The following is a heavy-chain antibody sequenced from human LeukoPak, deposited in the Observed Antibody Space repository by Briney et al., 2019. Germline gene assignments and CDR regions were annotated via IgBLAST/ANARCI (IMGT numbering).Heavy chain of an antibody. CDR3: ARDLRLRLGDLSLYY. CDR2: IIPLLVIA. Sequence: SVKVSCKASGGTFISYAISWVRQAQGQGMEWMGRIIPLLVIAHYALMFQGRVTIPADKSTSTAYLELSSLRSEDTAVYYCARDLRLRLGDLSLYYWGQGTLVTVSS. J-gene: IGHJ4*02. CDR1: GGTFISYA. V-gene: IGHV1-69*04. D-gene: IGHD3-16*02.